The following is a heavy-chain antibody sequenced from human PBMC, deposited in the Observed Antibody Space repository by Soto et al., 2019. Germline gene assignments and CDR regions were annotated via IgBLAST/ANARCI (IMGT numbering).Heavy chain of an antibody. V-gene: IGHV1-46*01. J-gene: IGHJ4*02. D-gene: IGHD5-18*01. CDR3: ARDLYSYGSFDY. CDR2: INPSGGST. Sequence: QVQLVQSGAEVKKPGASVKVSCKASGYTFTSYYMHWVRQAPGQGLEWMGIINPSGGSTSYAQKFQGRVTMTRDTSTSIVYMELSSLRSEDTAVYYCARDLYSYGSFDYWGQGTLVTVSS. CDR1: GYTFTSYY.